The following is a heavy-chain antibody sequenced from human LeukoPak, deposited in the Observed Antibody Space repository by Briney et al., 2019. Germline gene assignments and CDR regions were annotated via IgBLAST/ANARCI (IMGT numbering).Heavy chain of an antibody. CDR2: ISSDGRNE. CDR1: TFTFNTYG. D-gene: IGHD1-26*01. Sequence: GGSLRLTCVASTFTFNTYGMLWVRQAPGKGLEWVATISSDGRNEHYADSVLGRFTISRDNSKNTLYLRMDNLRAEDTAVYYCSKDGTPKFDYWGQGTLVTVSS. CDR3: SKDGTPKFDY. V-gene: IGHV3-30*18. J-gene: IGHJ4*02.